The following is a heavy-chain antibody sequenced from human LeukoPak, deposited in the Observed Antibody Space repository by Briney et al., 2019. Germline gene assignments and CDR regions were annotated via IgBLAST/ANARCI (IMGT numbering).Heavy chain of an antibody. Sequence: ATLKVSCRAPGYTFTGYYMHWVRQAPGQGLEWMGRINPNSGGTNYAQKFQDRVTMTRDTSISTTYMELSRLRSDDTAVYYCARLSIIVAATIGWGQGTLVTVSS. CDR3: ARLSIIVAATIG. CDR2: INPNSGGT. J-gene: IGHJ4*02. V-gene: IGHV1-2*06. D-gene: IGHD1-26*01. CDR1: GYTFTGYY.